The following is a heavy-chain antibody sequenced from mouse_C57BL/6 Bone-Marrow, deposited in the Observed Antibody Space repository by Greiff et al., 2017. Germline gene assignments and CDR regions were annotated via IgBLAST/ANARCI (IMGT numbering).Heavy chain of an antibody. Sequence: QVQLQQPGAELVRPGTSVKLSCKASGYTFTSYWMHWVKQRPGQGLEWIGVIDPSDSYTNYNQKFKGKATLTVDTSSSTAYMQLSSLTSEDSAVYYCARDYDYDDYDAMDYWGQGTSVTVSS. CDR1: GYTFTSYW. D-gene: IGHD2-4*01. V-gene: IGHV1-59*01. CDR3: ARDYDYDDYDAMDY. CDR2: IDPSDSYT. J-gene: IGHJ4*01.